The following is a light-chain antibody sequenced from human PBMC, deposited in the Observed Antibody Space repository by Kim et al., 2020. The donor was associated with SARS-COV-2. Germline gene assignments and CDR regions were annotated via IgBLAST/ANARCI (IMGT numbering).Light chain of an antibody. V-gene: IGKV4-1*01. CDR2: WAS. CDR1: QSILDSSKNKNKNY. J-gene: IGKJ2*01. CDR3: QQYYTTPYT. Sequence: TINCKSSQSILDSSKNKNKNYLAWYQHKPGQPPNLLIYWASTRESGVPDRFSGSGSGTDFTLTINNLQAEDVAVYYCQQYYTTPYTFGQGTKLEI.